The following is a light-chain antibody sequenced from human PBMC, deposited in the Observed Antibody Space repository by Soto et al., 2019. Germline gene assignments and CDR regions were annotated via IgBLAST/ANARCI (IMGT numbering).Light chain of an antibody. Sequence: DIQRTQSSTSLSASVGHRLTVTCGASQGIRNDLGWYQQKPGKAPKRLIYAASSLQSGVPSRFSGSGSGTEFTLTISSLKPEDFATYYCLQHNSYQLTFGEGTKVDIK. CDR2: AAS. V-gene: IGKV1-17*01. CDR1: QGIRND. CDR3: LQHNSYQLT. J-gene: IGKJ4*01.